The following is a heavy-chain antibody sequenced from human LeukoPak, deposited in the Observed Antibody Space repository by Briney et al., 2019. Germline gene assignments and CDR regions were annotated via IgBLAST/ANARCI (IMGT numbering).Heavy chain of an antibody. J-gene: IGHJ6*02. CDR3: ARARPWDSSRSYYFGMDV. Sequence: GGSLRLSCAVSGFTFRTYWMHWVRQVPGEGLVWVSRINEDGRITNYADSVKGRFSISRDNAKNTLYLQMNSLRDEDTAVYYCARARPWDSSRSYYFGMDVWGHGTTVTVSS. CDR1: GFTFRTYW. CDR2: INEDGRIT. D-gene: IGHD3-22*01. V-gene: IGHV3-74*01.